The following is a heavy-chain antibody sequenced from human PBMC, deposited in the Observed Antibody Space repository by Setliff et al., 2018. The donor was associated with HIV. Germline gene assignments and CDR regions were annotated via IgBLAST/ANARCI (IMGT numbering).Heavy chain of an antibody. D-gene: IGHD6-13*01. V-gene: IGHV4-4*09. Sequence: SETLSLTCSVSGGFMNNYSWNWLRQTPGKGLEWIGYIYTSRGTNYNHSLRTRVIISVDTSNQFSLKLSSVTAADAAVYYCARSPSYRSSWEYYFDYWGQGILVTVSS. J-gene: IGHJ4*02. CDR2: IYTSRGT. CDR3: ARSPSYRSSWEYYFDY. CDR1: GGFMNNYS.